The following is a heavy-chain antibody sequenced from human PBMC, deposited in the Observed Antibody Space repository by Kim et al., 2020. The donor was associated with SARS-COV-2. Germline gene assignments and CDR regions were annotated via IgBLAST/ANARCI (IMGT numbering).Heavy chain of an antibody. V-gene: IGHV3-11*06. CDR1: GFTFSDYY. CDR3: ASTVGATKEYYFDY. Sequence: GGSLRLSCAASGFTFSDYYMSWIRQAPGKGLEWVSYISSSSSYTNYADSVKGRFTISRDNAKNSLYLQMNSLRAEDTAVYYCASTVGATKEYYFDYWGQGTLVTVSS. D-gene: IGHD1-26*01. J-gene: IGHJ4*02. CDR2: ISSSSSYT.